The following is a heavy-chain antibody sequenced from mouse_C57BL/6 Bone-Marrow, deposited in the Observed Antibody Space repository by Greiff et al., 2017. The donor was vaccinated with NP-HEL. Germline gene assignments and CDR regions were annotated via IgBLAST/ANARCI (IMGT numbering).Heavy chain of an antibody. CDR1: GFTFSSYA. D-gene: IGHD2-2*01. V-gene: IGHV5-9-1*02. CDR2: ISSGGDYI. CDR3: TRDRRWLPWYFDV. J-gene: IGHJ1*03. Sequence: EVMLVESGEGLVKPGGSLKLSCAASGFTFSSYAMSWVRQTPEKRLEWVAYISSGGDYIYYADTVKGRFTISRDNARNTLYLQMSSLKSEDTAMYYCTRDRRWLPWYFDVWGTGTTVTVSS.